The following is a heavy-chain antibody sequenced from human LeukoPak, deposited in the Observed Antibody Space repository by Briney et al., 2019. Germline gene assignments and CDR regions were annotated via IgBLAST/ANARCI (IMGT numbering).Heavy chain of an antibody. CDR2: IYYSGGT. CDR1: GGSISSGDYY. CDR3: ARDPSYGWFDP. V-gene: IGHV4-30-4*01. J-gene: IGHJ5*02. D-gene: IGHD5-18*01. Sequence: SQTLSVTCTVSGGSISSGDYYWSWIRQPPGKGLEWIGYIYYSGGTYYNPSLKSRVTISVDTSKNQFSLKLSSVTAADTAVYYCARDPSYGWFDPWGQGTLVTVSS.